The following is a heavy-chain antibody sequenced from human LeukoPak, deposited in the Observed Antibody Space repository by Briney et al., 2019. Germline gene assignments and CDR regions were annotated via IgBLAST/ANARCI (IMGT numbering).Heavy chain of an antibody. CDR3: ARDKSSSAYYYYYGMDV. J-gene: IGHJ6*02. CDR2: ISSSSSYI. D-gene: IGHD6-6*01. CDR1: GFTFSSYA. Sequence: GGSLRLSCAASGFTFSSYAMSWVRQAPGKGLEWVSSISSSSSYIYYADSVKGRFTISRDNAKNSLYLQMNSLRAEDTAVYYCARDKSSSAYYYYYGMDVWGQGTTVTVSS. V-gene: IGHV3-21*01.